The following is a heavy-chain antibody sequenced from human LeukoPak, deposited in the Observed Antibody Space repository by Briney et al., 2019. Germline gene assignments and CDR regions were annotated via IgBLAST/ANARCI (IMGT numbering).Heavy chain of an antibody. J-gene: IGHJ6*03. V-gene: IGHV4-59*01. CDR2: IYYSGST. CDR3: ASVRIGWNRNRSLYYYYMDV. CDR1: GGSISSYY. Sequence: SETLSLTCTVSGGSISSYYWSWIRQPPGKGLEWIGYIYYSGSTNYNPSLKSRVTISVDTSKNQFSLKLSSVTAADTAVYYCASVRIGWNRNRSLYYYYMDVWGKGTTVTVSS. D-gene: IGHD1-14*01.